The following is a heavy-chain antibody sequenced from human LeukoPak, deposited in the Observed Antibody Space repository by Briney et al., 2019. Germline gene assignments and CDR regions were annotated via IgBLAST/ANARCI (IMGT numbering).Heavy chain of an antibody. CDR3: ARDSPGYGAYVS. Sequence: GGSLRLSCAASGFTFSTYWMTWVRQTPGKGLEWVANIKEDGSREYYVDSVKGRFTIPRDNAKNSLYLQMDSLTAEDTAVYYCARDSPGYGAYVSWGQGTLVSVSS. J-gene: IGHJ1*01. D-gene: IGHD5-12*01. CDR1: GFTFSTYW. CDR2: IKEDGSRE. V-gene: IGHV3-7*01.